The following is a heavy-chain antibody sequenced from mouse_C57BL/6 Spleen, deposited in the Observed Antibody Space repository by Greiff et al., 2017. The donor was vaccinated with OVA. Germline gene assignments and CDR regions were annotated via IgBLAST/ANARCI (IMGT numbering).Heavy chain of an antibody. CDR1: GFTFTDYY. CDR2: IRNKANGYTT. CDR3: AGDDYYAMDY. Sequence: EVKVVESGGGLVQPGGSLSLSCAASGFTFTDYYMSWVRQPPGKALEWLGFIRNKANGYTTEYSASVKGRFTISRDNSQSILYLQMNALRAEDSATYYCAGDDYYAMDYWGQGTSVTVSS. J-gene: IGHJ4*01. V-gene: IGHV7-3*01.